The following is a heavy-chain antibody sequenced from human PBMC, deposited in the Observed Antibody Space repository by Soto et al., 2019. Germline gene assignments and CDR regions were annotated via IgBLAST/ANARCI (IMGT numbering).Heavy chain of an antibody. CDR3: AREGSYDTMDY. V-gene: IGHV4-59*01. Sequence: PSETLSLTCTVSGGSISSYYWSWIRQPPGKGLEWIGYIYYSGSTNYNPSLKSRVTISVDTSKNQFSLKLSSVTAADTAVYYCAREGSYDTMDYWGLGTLVTVSS. D-gene: IGHD3-22*01. J-gene: IGHJ4*02. CDR2: IYYSGST. CDR1: GGSISSYY.